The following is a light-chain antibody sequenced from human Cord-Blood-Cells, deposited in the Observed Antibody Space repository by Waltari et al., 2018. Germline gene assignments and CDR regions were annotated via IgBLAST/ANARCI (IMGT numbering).Light chain of an antibody. J-gene: IGLJ2*01. Sequence: QSALTQPPSASGSPGQSVTISCTGTSSDVGGYNYVSWYQQHPGKAPKLMIYEGSKRPSGVLDRFSGATCGNTASLTVSGLQAEDEADYYCSSYAGSNNFVVFGGGTKLTVL. CDR1: SSDVGGYNY. V-gene: IGLV2-8*01. CDR2: EGS. CDR3: SSYAGSNNFVV.